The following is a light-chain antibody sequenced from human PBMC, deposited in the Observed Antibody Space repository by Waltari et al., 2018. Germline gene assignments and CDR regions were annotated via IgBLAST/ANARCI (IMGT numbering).Light chain of an antibody. CDR3: QTWGSVIV. V-gene: IGLV4-69*01. Sequence: QLMLTQSPSASASLGASVKFNCTLSSGYTTYAIAWHQQRPEKGPRYLMKVKSDGSHTKGDGIPDRFSGSSSGAERYLTISSLQSEDEADYDCQTWGSVIVFGGGTKLTVL. J-gene: IGLJ2*01. CDR1: SGYTTYA. CDR2: VKSDGSH.